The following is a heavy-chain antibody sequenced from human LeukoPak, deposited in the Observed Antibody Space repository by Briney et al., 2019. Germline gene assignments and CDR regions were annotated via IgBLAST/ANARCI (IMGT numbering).Heavy chain of an antibody. V-gene: IGHV1-2*02. CDR3: ARENQILGGDPLGFDY. Sequence: GASVKVSCKASGYTFTGYYMHWVRQAPGQGLEWMGWINPNSGGTNYAQKFQGRVTMTRDTSISTAYMELSRLRSDDTAVYYCARENQILGGDPLGFDYWGQGTLITVSS. J-gene: IGHJ4*02. D-gene: IGHD4-17*01. CDR1: GYTFTGYY. CDR2: INPNSGGT.